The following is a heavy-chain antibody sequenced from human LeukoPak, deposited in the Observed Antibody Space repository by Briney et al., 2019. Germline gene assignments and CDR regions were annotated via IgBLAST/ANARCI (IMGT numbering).Heavy chain of an antibody. Sequence: GGSLSLPCAASGFVFSSYGMHWVRQAPGKGLEWVAFIRFDGSNEYCADSVKHRFTISRDNSKSTLYLQTTSLRVEDTALYYCVKQVYGETGYFDSWGRGTVVTVSS. J-gene: IGHJ4*02. CDR1: GFVFSSYG. D-gene: IGHD5/OR15-5a*01. CDR2: IRFDGSNE. V-gene: IGHV3-30*02. CDR3: VKQVYGETGYFDS.